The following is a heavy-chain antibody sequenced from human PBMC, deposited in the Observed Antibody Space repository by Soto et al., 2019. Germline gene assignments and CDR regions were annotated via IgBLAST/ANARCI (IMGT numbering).Heavy chain of an antibody. J-gene: IGHJ5*02. CDR1: GFTFNSYS. V-gene: IGHV3-21*01. CDR2: ISSSSSYI. D-gene: IGHD2-2*02. Sequence: GGSLRLSCAASGFTFNSYSMHWVRQAPGKGLEWVSFISSSSSYIYYADSVKGRFTISRDNAKNSQHLQMNSLRAEDTAVYYCARDLKKCSSTSCYRSNWFDPWGQGTLVTVSS. CDR3: ARDLKKCSSTSCYRSNWFDP.